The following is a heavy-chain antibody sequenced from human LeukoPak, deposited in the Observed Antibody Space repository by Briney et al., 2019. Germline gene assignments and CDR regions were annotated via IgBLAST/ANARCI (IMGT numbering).Heavy chain of an antibody. D-gene: IGHD2-15*01. CDR3: ARRYCSGGSCYSDNWFDP. CDR1: GGSISSSSYY. CDR2: IYYSGST. Sequence: SETLSLTCTVSGGSISSSSYYWGWIRQPPGKVLGWIGSIYYSGSTYYNPSLKSRVTISVDTSKNQFSLKLSSVTAADTAVYYCARRYCSGGSCYSDNWFDPWGQGTLVTVSS. V-gene: IGHV4-39*01. J-gene: IGHJ5*02.